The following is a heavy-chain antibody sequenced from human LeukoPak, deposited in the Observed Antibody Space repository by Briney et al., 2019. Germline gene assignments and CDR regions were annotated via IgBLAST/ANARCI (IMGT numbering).Heavy chain of an antibody. D-gene: IGHD6-19*01. CDR2: INHSGST. CDR1: GGSFSGYY. V-gene: IGHV4-34*01. CDR3: AGGGIVAVAVYFDY. J-gene: IGHJ4*02. Sequence: SETLSLTCAVYGGSFSGYYWSWIRQPPGKGLEWIGEINHSGSTNYNPSLKSRVTISVDTSKNQFSLKLSSVTAADTAVYYCAGGGIVAVAVYFDYWGQGTLVTVSS.